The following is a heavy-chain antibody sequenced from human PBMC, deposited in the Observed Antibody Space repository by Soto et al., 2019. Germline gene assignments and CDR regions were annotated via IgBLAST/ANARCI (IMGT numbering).Heavy chain of an antibody. J-gene: IGHJ4*02. CDR3: ARDKITGLFDY. CDR1: GGSISSSDYY. D-gene: IGHD2-8*02. V-gene: IGHV4-39*07. Sequence: SETLSLTCTVSGGSISSSDYYWGWIRQPPGKGLEWIGYMYHSGSTYYNPSLKSRVTISVDTSKNQFSLKLTSVTAADTAVYYCARDKITGLFDYWGQGNLVTVSS. CDR2: MYHSGST.